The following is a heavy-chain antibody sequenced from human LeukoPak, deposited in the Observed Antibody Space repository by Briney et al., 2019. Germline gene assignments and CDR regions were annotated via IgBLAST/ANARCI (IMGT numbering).Heavy chain of an antibody. J-gene: IGHJ5*02. Sequence: GGSLRLSCVASGFTFSNHWMTWVRQAPGKGLEWVANIKEDGSETHYLDSVKGRFTMSRDNAESSVSLQMNSLRVEDTAVYYCARSYLYESGSYRPNDRWGQGTLVTVSS. CDR1: GFTFSNHW. CDR3: ARSYLYESGSYRPNDR. V-gene: IGHV3-7*01. CDR2: IKEDGSET. D-gene: IGHD3-22*01.